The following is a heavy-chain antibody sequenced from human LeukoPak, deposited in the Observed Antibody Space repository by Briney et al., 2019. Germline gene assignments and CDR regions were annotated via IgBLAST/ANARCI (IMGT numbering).Heavy chain of an antibody. CDR3: ARDPYGSGSYYNVII. CDR1: GYTFTSYA. J-gene: IGHJ4*02. V-gene: IGHV7-4-1*02. CDR2: INTNTGNP. D-gene: IGHD3-10*01. Sequence: ASVKVSCKASGYTFTSYAMNWVRQAPGQGLEWMGWINTNTGNPTYAQGFTGRFVFSLDTSVSTAYLQISSLKAEDTAVYYCARDPYGSGSYYNVIIWGQGTLVTVSS.